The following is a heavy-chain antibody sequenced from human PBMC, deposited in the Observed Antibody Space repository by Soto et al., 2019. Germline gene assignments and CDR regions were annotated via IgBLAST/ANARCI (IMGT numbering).Heavy chain of an antibody. CDR1: GFTFSSYA. V-gene: IGHV3-64D*06. Sequence: GGSLRLSCSASGFTFSSYAMHWVRQAPGKGLEYVSAISSNGGSTYYADSVKGRFTISRDNSKNTLYLQMSSLRAEDTAVYYCVTADCSGGSCSGAFDIWGQGTMVTVSS. CDR2: ISSNGGST. CDR3: VTADCSGGSCSGAFDI. D-gene: IGHD2-15*01. J-gene: IGHJ3*02.